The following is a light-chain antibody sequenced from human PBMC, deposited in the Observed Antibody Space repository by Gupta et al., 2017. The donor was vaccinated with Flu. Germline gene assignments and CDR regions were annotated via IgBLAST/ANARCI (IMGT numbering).Light chain of an antibody. CDR1: SSDVGGYNY. Sequence: SALTQPASVSGSPGQSITISCTGTSSDVGGYNYVSWYQQHPGKAPKLMIYEVSNRPSGVSNRFSGSKSGNTASLTISGLQAEDEAEYYCSSYTSSSTLEVFGGGTKLTVL. CDR2: EVS. V-gene: IGLV2-14*01. J-gene: IGLJ3*02. CDR3: SSYTSSSTLEV.